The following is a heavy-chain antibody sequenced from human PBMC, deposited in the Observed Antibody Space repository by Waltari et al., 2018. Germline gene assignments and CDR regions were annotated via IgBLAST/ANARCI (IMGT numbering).Heavy chain of an antibody. V-gene: IGHV4-59*08. J-gene: IGHJ4*02. CDR1: GGXXXXXY. D-gene: IGHD2-21*01. CDR3: ARXXKRVAAPXSXLLGGDCCHFDX. CDR2: IYYNGGP. Sequence: QVQXXXSGPGLXXPSETLSLTCTVSGGXXXXXYWSWIRXPPXKXLXWIGYIYYNGGPNSTPSRKSRVTISVATSKXXXSLKGTXXTAADXXLYYCARXXKRVAAPXSXLLGGDCCHFDXXXXXXLVTVSS.